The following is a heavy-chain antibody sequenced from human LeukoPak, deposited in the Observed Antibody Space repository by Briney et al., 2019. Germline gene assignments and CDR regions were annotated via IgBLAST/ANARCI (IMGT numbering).Heavy chain of an antibody. J-gene: IGHJ4*02. CDR1: GFTFDDYA. D-gene: IGHD3-10*01. V-gene: IGHV3-43*02. CDR3: AKDKYYGTGTYRELDY. Sequence: GGSLRLSCAASGFTFDDYAMHWVRQAPGKGLQWVPLITGDGGGTYHADSVKGRFTISRDNSKNSLYLQMNSLKTEDTALYFCAKDKYYGTGTYRELDYWGQGTLVTVSS. CDR2: ITGDGGGT.